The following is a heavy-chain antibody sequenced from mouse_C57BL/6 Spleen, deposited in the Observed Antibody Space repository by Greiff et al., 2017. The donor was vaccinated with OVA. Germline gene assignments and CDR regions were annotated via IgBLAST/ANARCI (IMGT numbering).Heavy chain of an antibody. Sequence: QVQLQQSGPGLVQPSQSLSITCTVSGFSLTSYGVHWVRQSPGKGLEWLGVIWSGGSTDYNAAFISSLSISKDNSKSQVFFNMNSLQADDTAIYYCARKSHYGSSYCYAMDYWGQGTTVTVSS. CDR2: IWSGGST. CDR1: GFSLTSYG. D-gene: IGHD1-1*01. J-gene: IGHJ4*01. V-gene: IGHV2-2*01. CDR3: ARKSHYGSSYCYAMDY.